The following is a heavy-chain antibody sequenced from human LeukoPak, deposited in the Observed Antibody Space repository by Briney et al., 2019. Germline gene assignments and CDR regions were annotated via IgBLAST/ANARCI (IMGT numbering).Heavy chain of an antibody. CDR1: GFTFSSYA. CDR2: ISGSGGST. V-gene: IGHV3-23*01. D-gene: IGHD6-13*01. Sequence: GGSLRLSCAASGFTFSSYAMSWVRQAPGKGLEWVSAISGSGGSTYYADSVKGRSTISRDNSKNTLYLQMNSLRAEDTAVYYCAKDHSRIAAAGGVDYWGQGTLVTVSS. CDR3: AKDHSRIAAAGGVDY. J-gene: IGHJ4*02.